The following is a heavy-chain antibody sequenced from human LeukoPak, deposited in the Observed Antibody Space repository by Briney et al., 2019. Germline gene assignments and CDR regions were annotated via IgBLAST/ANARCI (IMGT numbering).Heavy chain of an antibody. Sequence: GASVKVSCKASGYTFTSYDINWVRQATGQGREWMGWMNPSSGNTGYAQKFQGRVTITRNTSISTAYIELSSLRSEDTAVYYCARGGEYSGSYYDWFDPWGQGTLVTVSS. CDR2: MNPSSGNT. CDR1: GYTFTSYD. CDR3: ARGGEYSGSYYDWFDP. J-gene: IGHJ5*02. V-gene: IGHV1-8*03. D-gene: IGHD1-26*01.